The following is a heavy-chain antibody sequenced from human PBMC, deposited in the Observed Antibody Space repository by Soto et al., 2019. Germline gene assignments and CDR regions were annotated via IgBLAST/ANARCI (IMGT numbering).Heavy chain of an antibody. CDR3: AKETRSYCSGGSCYLST. D-gene: IGHD2-15*01. V-gene: IGHV3-23*01. Sequence: GGSLILSCAASGCTFSSYSMSWVRQAPGKGLEWVSAISGSGGSTYYADSVKGRFTISRDNSKNTLYLQMNSLRAEDTAVYYCAKETRSYCSGGSCYLSTWGQGTLVTVSS. CDR1: GCTFSSYS. J-gene: IGHJ5*02. CDR2: ISGSGGST.